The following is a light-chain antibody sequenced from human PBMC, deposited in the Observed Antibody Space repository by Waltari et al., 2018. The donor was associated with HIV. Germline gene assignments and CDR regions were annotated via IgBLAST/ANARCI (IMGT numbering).Light chain of an antibody. J-gene: IGKJ2*01. CDR2: GAS. CDR3: QQYGSSLT. CDR1: QSVTTN. Sequence: EVLMTQSPATLSVSPGERVTLSCRASQSVTTNLAWYQQKRGQRPRLLIYGASTRATGVPGRFSGSGSGTEFTLTISSLQSEDFAVYYCQQYGSSLTFGQGTKLEIK. V-gene: IGKV3-15*01.